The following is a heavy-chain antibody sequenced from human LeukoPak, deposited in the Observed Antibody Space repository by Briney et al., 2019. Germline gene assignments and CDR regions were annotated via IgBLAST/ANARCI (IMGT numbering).Heavy chain of an antibody. CDR3: ARGSRWLRSDPFDY. D-gene: IGHD5-12*01. CDR1: RYTFATYD. J-gene: IGHJ4*02. CDR2: TNPNSGNS. V-gene: IGHV1-8*01. Sequence: ASVKVSCKASRYTFATYDINWVRQATGQGLEWMGWTNPNSGNSGYAQMFQGRVTMTRNTSISTAYMELSSLRSEDTAVYYCARGSRWLRSDPFDYWGQGTLVTVSS.